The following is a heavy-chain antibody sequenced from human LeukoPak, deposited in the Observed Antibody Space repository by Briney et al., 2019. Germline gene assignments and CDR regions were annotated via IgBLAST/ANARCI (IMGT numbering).Heavy chain of an antibody. V-gene: IGHV1-8*03. CDR1: GYTFTSYD. D-gene: IGHD1-26*01. J-gene: IGHJ5*02. Sequence: ASVKVSCKASGYTFTSYDINWVRQATGQGLEWMGWMNPNSGNTGYAQKFQGRVTITRNTSISTAYMELSSLRSEDTAVYYCARGRFGFRYSGSYFNWFDPWGQGTLVTVSS. CDR3: ARGRFGFRYSGSYFNWFDP. CDR2: MNPNSGNT.